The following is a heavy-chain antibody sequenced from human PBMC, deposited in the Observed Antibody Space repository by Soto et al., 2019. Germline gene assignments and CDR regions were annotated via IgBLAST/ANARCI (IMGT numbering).Heavy chain of an antibody. CDR1: GFSFSSYG. J-gene: IGHJ4*02. V-gene: IGHV3-30*18. CDR3: AKSRVVSKLPSSYYFDD. CDR2: ISYDGSSK. D-gene: IGHD3-3*01. Sequence: GGSLRLSCAASGFSFSSYGMHWVRQAPGKGLEWVAVISYDGSSKYYADSVKGRFTISRDNSKSTLYLQMNSLRAEDTAVYYCAKSRVVSKLPSSYYFDDWGQGTLVTVSS.